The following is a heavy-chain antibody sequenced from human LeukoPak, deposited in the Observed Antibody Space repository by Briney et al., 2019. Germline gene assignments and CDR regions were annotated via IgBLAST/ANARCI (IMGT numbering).Heavy chain of an antibody. V-gene: IGHV4-34*01. D-gene: IGHD2-2*01. CDR1: GGSFSGYY. J-gene: IGHJ4*02. Sequence: SETLSLTCAVYGGSFSGYYWSWIRQPPGKGLEWIGEINHSGSTNYNPSLKSRVTISVDTSKNQFSLKLSSVTAADTAVYYCARAFPATYYFDYWGQGTLVAVSS. CDR2: INHSGST. CDR3: ARAFPATYYFDY.